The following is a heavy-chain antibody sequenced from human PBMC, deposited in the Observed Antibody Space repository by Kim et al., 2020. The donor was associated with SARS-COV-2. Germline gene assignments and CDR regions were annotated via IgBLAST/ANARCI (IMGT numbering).Heavy chain of an antibody. V-gene: IGHV3-23*01. D-gene: IGHD3-10*01. CDR3: AKNLPATGSYNDY. J-gene: IGHJ4*02. Sequence: GGSLRLSCAASGFTFSINAMTWYRQAPGKGLDWVSTITGSGDKTFYTDYVKGRFTIFRDNSKNTLFLQMNSLIAEDTAVYFCAKNLPATGSYNDYWGQGTLVTVSS. CDR1: GFTFSINA. CDR2: ITGSGDKT.